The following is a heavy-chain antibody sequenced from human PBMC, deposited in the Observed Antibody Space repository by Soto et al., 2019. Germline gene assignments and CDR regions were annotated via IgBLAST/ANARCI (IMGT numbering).Heavy chain of an antibody. CDR3: ARLRTSGYYLPHLFGIDY. V-gene: IGHV1-2*04. CDR2: INPNSGGT. J-gene: IGHJ4*02. CDR1: GGTFSSYA. D-gene: IGHD3-22*01. Sequence: ASVKVSCKASGGTFSSYAISWVRQAPGQGLEWMGWINPNSGGTNYAQKFQGWVTISVDTSKNQFSLKLSSVTAADTAVYYCARLRTSGYYLPHLFGIDYWGQGTLVTVSS.